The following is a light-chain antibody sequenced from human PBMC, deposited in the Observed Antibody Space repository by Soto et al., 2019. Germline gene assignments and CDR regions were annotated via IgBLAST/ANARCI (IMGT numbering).Light chain of an antibody. Sequence: ETVITQSPATLSVSPGERATLSCWASQSVSTKLAWYQQKPGQAPRLLIYGASTRANDIPARFSGSGSGTELTLSISSLQSEDSAVYYCQQYNNWPTITFGQGTRLEIK. V-gene: IGKV3D-15*01. CDR1: QSVSTK. CDR3: QQYNNWPTIT. CDR2: GAS. J-gene: IGKJ5*01.